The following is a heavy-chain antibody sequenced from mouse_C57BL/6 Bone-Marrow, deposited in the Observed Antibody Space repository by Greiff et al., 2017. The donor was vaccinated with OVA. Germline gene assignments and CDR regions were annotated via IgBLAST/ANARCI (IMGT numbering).Heavy chain of an antibody. D-gene: IGHD2-1*01. CDR3: TSYGNFDY. V-gene: IGHV14-4*01. J-gene: IGHJ2*01. CDR2: IDPENGDT. Sequence: VQLQQPGAELVRPGASVKLSCTASGFNIKDDYMHWVKQRPEQGLEWIGWIDPENGDTEYASKFQGKATITADTSSNTAYLQLSSLTSEDTAVYYCTSYGNFDYRGQGTTLTVSS. CDR1: GFNIKDDY.